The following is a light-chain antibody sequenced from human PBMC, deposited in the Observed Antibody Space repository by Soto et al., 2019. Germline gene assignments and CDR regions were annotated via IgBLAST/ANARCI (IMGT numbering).Light chain of an antibody. Sequence: QSVLTQPASVSGSPGQSITISCTGTSSDVGGHNSVSWYQQHPGKAPKLMIYDVSNRPSGVSNRFSGSKSVNTASLTISGLQAEDEADYYCSSYTSSSTVVFGGGTKLTVL. CDR2: DVS. V-gene: IGLV2-14*01. CDR1: SSDVGGHNS. J-gene: IGLJ2*01. CDR3: SSYTSSSTVV.